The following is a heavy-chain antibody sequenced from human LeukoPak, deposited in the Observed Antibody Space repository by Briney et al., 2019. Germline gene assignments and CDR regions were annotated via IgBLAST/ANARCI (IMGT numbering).Heavy chain of an antibody. CDR2: MDSGGRT. CDR1: GFTVSSSY. J-gene: IGHJ5*01. V-gene: IGHV3-53*01. Sequence: GGSLRLSCAAPGFTVSSSYMSWVRQAPGKGLECVSVMDSGGRTYYADSVKGRFTISRDNSKNTSYLQMNSLRAEDTAVYYCARDQTITGTTWQYNWLDSWGQGTLVTVSS. D-gene: IGHD1-7*01. CDR3: ARDQTITGTTWQYNWLDS.